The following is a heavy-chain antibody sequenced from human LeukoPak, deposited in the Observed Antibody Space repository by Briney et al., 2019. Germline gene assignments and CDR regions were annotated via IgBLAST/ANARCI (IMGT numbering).Heavy chain of an antibody. CDR2: IYYSGST. CDR1: GGSISSYY. Sequence: PSETLSLTCTVSGGSISSYYWGWIRQPPGKGLEWIGSIYYSGSTYYNPSLKSRVTIPVDTSKNQFSLKLSSVTAADTAVYYCARDARIAARPDYWGQGTLVTVSS. D-gene: IGHD6-6*01. CDR3: ARDARIAARPDY. J-gene: IGHJ4*02. V-gene: IGHV4-39*07.